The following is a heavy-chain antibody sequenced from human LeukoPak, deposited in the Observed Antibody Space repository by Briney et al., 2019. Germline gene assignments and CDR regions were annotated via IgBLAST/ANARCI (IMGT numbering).Heavy chain of an antibody. D-gene: IGHD4-17*01. V-gene: IGHV4-34*01. CDR3: ARAQTTVTPFGFYYYYMDV. CDR2: INHSGST. Sequence: SETLSLTCAVYGASFSGYYWSWIRQPPGKGLEWIGEINHSGSTNYNPSLKSRVTISVDTSKNQFSLKLSSVTAADTAVYYCARAQTTVTPFGFYYYYMDVWGKGTTVTISS. J-gene: IGHJ6*03. CDR1: GASFSGYY.